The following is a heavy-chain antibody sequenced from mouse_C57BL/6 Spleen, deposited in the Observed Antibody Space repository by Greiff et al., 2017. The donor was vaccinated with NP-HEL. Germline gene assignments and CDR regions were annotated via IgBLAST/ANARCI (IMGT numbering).Heavy chain of an antibody. J-gene: IGHJ4*01. CDR2: LAPSDSYT. CDR1: GYTFTSYW. Sequence: QVPLQQPGAELVMPGASVKLSCKASGYTFTSYWMHWVQQRPGPGLEWIGELAPSDSYTNYNQKFKGKSTLTVDKSSSTAYMQLSSLTSEDSAVYYCARGGMVTTDYAMDYWGQGTSVTVSS. CDR3: ARGGMVTTDYAMDY. D-gene: IGHD2-2*01. V-gene: IGHV1-69*01.